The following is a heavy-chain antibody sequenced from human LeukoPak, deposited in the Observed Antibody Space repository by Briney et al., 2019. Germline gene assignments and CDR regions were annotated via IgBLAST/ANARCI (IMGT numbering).Heavy chain of an antibody. D-gene: IGHD3-3*01. CDR2: IYHSGST. CDR1: GGSISSSSYY. Sequence: SETLSLTCTVSGGSISSSSYYWGWIRQPPGKGLEWIGSIYHSGSTCYNPSLKSRVTISVDTSKNQFSLKLSSVTAADTAVYYCARTINFWSGFIDYWGQGTLVTVSS. V-gene: IGHV4-39*07. J-gene: IGHJ4*02. CDR3: ARTINFWSGFIDY.